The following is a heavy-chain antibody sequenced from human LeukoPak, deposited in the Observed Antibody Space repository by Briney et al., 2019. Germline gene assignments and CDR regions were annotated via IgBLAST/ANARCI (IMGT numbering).Heavy chain of an antibody. CDR1: GGSISSGDYS. CDR3: ASWRTPGRGMDV. CDR2: TYDSGRT. J-gene: IGHJ6*02. V-gene: IGHV4-30-2*05. Sequence: SETLSLTCAVSGGSISSGDYSWSWIRQPPGKGLEWIGFTYDSGRTNYNPSLKSRVTISVDTSKNEFSLKLSSVTAADTAVYYCASWRTPGRGMDVWGQGTTVTVSS. D-gene: IGHD3-3*01.